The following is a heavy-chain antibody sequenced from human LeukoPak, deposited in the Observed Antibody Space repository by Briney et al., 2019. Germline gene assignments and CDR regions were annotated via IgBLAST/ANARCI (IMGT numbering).Heavy chain of an antibody. CDR3: ARDRGYSDSSGSLDY. CDR1: GFTIRNYW. J-gene: IGHJ4*02. Sequence: PGGSLRLSCVASGFTIRNYWMHWGRQAPGRGLVWVSRISTDGSITTNADSVKGRFTFSRDNAKNTLYLQMNTLRAEDTAVYYCARDRGYSDSSGSLDYWGQGTLVTVSS. D-gene: IGHD3-22*01. CDR2: ISTDGSIT. V-gene: IGHV3-74*01.